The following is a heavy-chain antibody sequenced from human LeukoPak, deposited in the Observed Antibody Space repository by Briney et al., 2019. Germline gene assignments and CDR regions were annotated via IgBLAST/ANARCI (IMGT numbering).Heavy chain of an antibody. CDR3: AKSGYNRFDY. CDR2: ISGSGSGGST. J-gene: IGHJ4*02. Sequence: GGSLRLSCAASGFTFSSSAMSWVRQAPGKGLEWVSNISGSGSGGSTYYADSVKGRFTISRDNSKNTLYLQMNSLRAEDTAVYYCAKSGYNRFDYWGQGTLVSVSS. CDR1: GFTFSSSA. V-gene: IGHV3-23*01. D-gene: IGHD5-24*01.